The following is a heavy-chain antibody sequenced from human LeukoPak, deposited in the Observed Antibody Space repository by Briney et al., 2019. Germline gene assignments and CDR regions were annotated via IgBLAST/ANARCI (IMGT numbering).Heavy chain of an antibody. CDR1: GGSISSKQW. V-gene: IGHV4-30-4*01. J-gene: IGHJ6*02. CDR3: ARGPTDYDFWSVDGMDV. D-gene: IGHD3-3*01. CDR2: IYYSGST. Sequence: SGTLSLTCAVSGGSISSKQWWSWIRQPPGKGLEWIGYIYYSGSTYYNPSLKSRVTISVDTSKNQFSLKLSSVTAADTAVYYCARGPTDYDFWSVDGMDVWGQGTTVTVSS.